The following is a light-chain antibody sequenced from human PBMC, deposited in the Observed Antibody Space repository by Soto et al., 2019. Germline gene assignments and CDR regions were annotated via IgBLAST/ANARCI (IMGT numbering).Light chain of an antibody. CDR1: SSNIGNNY. V-gene: IGLV1-51*01. CDR3: ATWDGLLRAEV. Sequence: QSVLTQPPSVSAAPGPKVTISCSGSSSNIGNNYVSWYQQLPGTAPKLLIYDNNKRPSGIPDRFSGSKSGSSGTRDITGLQSGDEADYYCATWDGLLRAEVFGGGTQLTVL. J-gene: IGLJ7*01. CDR2: DNN.